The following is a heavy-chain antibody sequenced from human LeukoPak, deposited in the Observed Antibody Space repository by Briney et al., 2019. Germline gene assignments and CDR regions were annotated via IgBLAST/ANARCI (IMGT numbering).Heavy chain of an antibody. Sequence: PGGSLRLSCAASGFTFSSYSMNWVRQAPGKGLEWVSSISSSSSYIYYADSVKGRFTISRDNAKNPLYLQTNSLRAEDTAVYCCARLTGYSYGEFDYWGQGTLVTVSS. D-gene: IGHD5-18*01. CDR2: ISSSSSYI. CDR1: GFTFSSYS. J-gene: IGHJ4*02. V-gene: IGHV3-21*01. CDR3: ARLTGYSYGEFDY.